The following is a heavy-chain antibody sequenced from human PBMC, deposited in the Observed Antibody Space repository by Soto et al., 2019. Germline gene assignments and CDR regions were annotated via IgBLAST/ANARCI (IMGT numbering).Heavy chain of an antibody. CDR2: IKLDGSER. CDR1: GFTFSSYW. D-gene: IGHD6-13*01. V-gene: IGHV3-7*03. CDR3: ARAVKLAVPAATGYFDF. Sequence: GGSLRLSCEASGFTFSSYWMSWVRQAPGKGLEWVANIKLDGSERYYVDSVRSRFTISRDNAKNSLFLQMDSLRAEDTAVYYCARAVKLAVPAATGYFDFWGQGTLVTVSS. J-gene: IGHJ4*03.